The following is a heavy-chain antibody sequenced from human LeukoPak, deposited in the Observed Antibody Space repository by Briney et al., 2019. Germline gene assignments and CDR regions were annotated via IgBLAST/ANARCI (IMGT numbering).Heavy chain of an antibody. CDR1: GGNFGSYA. CDR2: VSHDGSER. D-gene: IGHD4-23*01. CDR3: ARDGFVGGNYFGYWFDL. Sequence: GTSLRLSCAASGGNFGSYAVNWVRQAPGKGLDWVSAVSHDGSERYADSVKGRFTISRDNSRKTLYLQMNSLRVEDTAVYYCARDGFVGGNYFGYWFDLWGQGTLVTVSS. J-gene: IGHJ5*02. V-gene: IGHV3-30*04.